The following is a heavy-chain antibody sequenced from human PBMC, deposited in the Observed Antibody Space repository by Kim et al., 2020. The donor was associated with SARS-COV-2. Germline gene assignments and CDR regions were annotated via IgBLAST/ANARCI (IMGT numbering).Heavy chain of an antibody. J-gene: IGHJ5*02. CDR1: GFTFSDYY. Sequence: GGSLRLSCAASGFTFSDYYMSWIRQAPGKGLEWVSYISSSGSTIYYADSVKGRFTISRDNAKNSLYLQMNSLRAEDTAVYYCARNGITGTRNWFDPWGQRTLVTVSS. V-gene: IGHV3-11*01. CDR3: ARNGITGTRNWFDP. D-gene: IGHD1-7*01. CDR2: ISSSGSTI.